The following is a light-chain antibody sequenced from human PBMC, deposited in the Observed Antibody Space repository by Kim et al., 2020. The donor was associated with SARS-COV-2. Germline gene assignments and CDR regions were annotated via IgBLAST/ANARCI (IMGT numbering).Light chain of an antibody. J-gene: IGLJ2*01. CDR2: QDS. CDR3: QAWDSRKEV. CDR1: KLGDKY. Sequence: SYELTQPPSVSVSPGQTASITCSGDKLGDKYACWYQQKPGQSPVLVIYQDSKRPSGIPERFSGSNSANTATLTISGTQAMDEADYYCQAWDSRKEVFGGGTKLTVL. V-gene: IGLV3-1*01.